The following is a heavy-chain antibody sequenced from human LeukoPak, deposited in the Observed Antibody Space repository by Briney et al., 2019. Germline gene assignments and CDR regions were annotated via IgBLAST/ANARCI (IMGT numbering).Heavy chain of an antibody. J-gene: IGHJ4*02. CDR2: ISAYNDNR. CDR1: DYTFTSFG. V-gene: IGHV1-18*01. D-gene: IGHD4-17*01. Sequence: GASVKVSCKASDYTFTSFGVSWVRQAPGQGPEWIGWISAYNDNRHYAQKFQGRVTLTTDTSTSTAYLELRSLRSDDTAVYFCARDYGDNSYFFDYWGQGTLVTVSS. CDR3: ARDYGDNSYFFDY.